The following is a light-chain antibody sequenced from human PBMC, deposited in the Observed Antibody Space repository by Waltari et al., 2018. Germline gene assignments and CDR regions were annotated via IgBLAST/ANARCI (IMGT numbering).Light chain of an antibody. J-gene: IGKJ3*01. CDR3: QQYYSYPPG. CDR1: QGSSSY. V-gene: IGKV1-8*01. Sequence: AIRITQSPSSLSASTGDRVTITCRASQGSSSYLAWYQQKPGKAPKLLIYAASTLQSGVPSRFSGSGSGTDFTLTISCLQSEDFATYYCQQYYSYPPGFGPGTKVDIK. CDR2: AAS.